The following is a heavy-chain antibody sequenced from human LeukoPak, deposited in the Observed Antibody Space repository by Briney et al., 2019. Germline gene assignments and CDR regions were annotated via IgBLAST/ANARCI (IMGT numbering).Heavy chain of an antibody. Sequence: SETLSPTCTVSGGSISSSSYYWGWIRQPPGKGLEWIGSIYYSGSTYYNPSLKSRVTISVDTSKNQFSLKLSSVTAADTAVYYCARQELELRWYHYYYMDVWGKGTTVTVSS. V-gene: IGHV4-39*01. J-gene: IGHJ6*03. CDR2: IYYSGST. CDR3: ARQELELRWYHYYYMDV. CDR1: GGSISSSSYY. D-gene: IGHD1-7*01.